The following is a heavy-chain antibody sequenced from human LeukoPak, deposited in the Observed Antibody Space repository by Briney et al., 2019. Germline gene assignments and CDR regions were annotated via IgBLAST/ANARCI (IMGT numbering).Heavy chain of an antibody. CDR3: AIEDLTGGARGFDY. CDR1: GGSISSSSYY. J-gene: IGHJ4*02. CDR2: IYYSGST. Sequence: PSETLSLTCTVSGGSISSSSYYWGWIRQPPGKGLEWIGSIYYSGSTYYNPSLKSRVTISVDTSKNQFSLKLSSVTAADTAVYYCAIEDLTGGARGFDYWGQGTLVTVSS. V-gene: IGHV4-39*07. D-gene: IGHD7-27*01.